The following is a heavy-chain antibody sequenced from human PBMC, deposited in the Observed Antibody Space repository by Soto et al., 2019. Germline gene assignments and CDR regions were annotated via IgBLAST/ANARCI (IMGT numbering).Heavy chain of an antibody. CDR2: IYYSGST. J-gene: IGHJ6*02. CDR3: ARATALSGMDV. Sequence: SLTCTVSGGSISSGDYYWSWIRQPPGKGLEWIGYIYYSGSTYYNPSLKSRVTISVDTSKNQFSLKLSSVTAADTAVYYCARATALSGMDVWGQGTQGTVSS. CDR1: GGSISSGDYY. V-gene: IGHV4-30-4*01.